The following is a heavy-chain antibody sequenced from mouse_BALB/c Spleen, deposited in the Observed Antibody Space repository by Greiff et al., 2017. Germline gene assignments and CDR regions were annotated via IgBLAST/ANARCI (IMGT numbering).Heavy chain of an antibody. CDR3: ARDGSSPYWYFDV. CDR1: GFTFSSYA. Sequence: EVQGVESGGGLVKPGGSLKLSCAASGFTFSSYAMSWVRQTPEKRLEWVASISSGGSTYYPDSVKGRFTISRDNARNILYLQMSSLRSEDTAMYYCARDGSSPYWYFDVWGAGTTVTVSS. V-gene: IGHV5-6-5*01. CDR2: ISSGGST. D-gene: IGHD1-1*01. J-gene: IGHJ1*01.